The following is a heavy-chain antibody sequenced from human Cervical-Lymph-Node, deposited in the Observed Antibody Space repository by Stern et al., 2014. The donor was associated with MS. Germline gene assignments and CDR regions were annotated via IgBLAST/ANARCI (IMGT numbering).Heavy chain of an antibody. V-gene: IGHV1-2*02. J-gene: IGHJ4*01. Sequence: QLVQSGAEAKAPGASMKVSCRASGYIFTDYYLHWVRQAPGQGLEWLGWNHPNSGGTNYAQNFQGRVTMTRDTSISTAYMELRWLGYADTAVYYCARGSGTAYDLRGDYWGQGTLVTVSS. CDR3: ARGSGTAYDLRGDY. CDR2: NHPNSGGT. CDR1: GYIFTDYY. D-gene: IGHD3-3*01.